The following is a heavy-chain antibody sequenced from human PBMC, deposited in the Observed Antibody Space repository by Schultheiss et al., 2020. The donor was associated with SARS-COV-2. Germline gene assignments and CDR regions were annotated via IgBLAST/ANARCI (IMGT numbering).Heavy chain of an antibody. CDR1: GFTASANY. CDR2: IYSVGSI. J-gene: IGHJ4*02. V-gene: IGHV3-66*02. Sequence: GSLRLSCAASGFTASANYMSWVRQAPGKGLEWVSVIYSVGSIYYADSVQGRFTISRDNSKNTLYLQMNSLRPEDTALYYCASGLLAGPNHFDYWGQGTLVTVS. D-gene: IGHD2-15*01. CDR3: ASGLLAGPNHFDY.